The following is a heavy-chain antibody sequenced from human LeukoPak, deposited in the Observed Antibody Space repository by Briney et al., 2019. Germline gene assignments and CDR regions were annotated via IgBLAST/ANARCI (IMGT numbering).Heavy chain of an antibody. J-gene: IGHJ4*02. CDR2: IYYSGST. D-gene: IGHD3-9*01. Sequence: SETLSLTCTVSGGSISSYYWSWIRQPPGKGLEWIGYIYYSGSTNYNPSLKSRVTISVDTSKNQFSLKLSSVTAADTAVYYCARLSRRYFDWLFYPVYFDYWGQGTLVTVSS. CDR1: GGSISSYY. V-gene: IGHV4-59*08. CDR3: ARLSRRYFDWLFYPVYFDY.